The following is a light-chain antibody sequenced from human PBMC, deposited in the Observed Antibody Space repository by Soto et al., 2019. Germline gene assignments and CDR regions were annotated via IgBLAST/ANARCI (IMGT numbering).Light chain of an antibody. Sequence: QSVLTQPRSVSGSPGQSVTISCTGSSSDVGGNFYVSWYQHHPGKAPKLIIFDFHKRPSGVPDRFSGSKSGRTASLTISGLQAEDEADYYCCSYAAKFVLFGGGTKVTVL. V-gene: IGLV2-11*01. J-gene: IGLJ2*01. CDR2: DFH. CDR3: CSYAAKFVL. CDR1: SSDVGGNFY.